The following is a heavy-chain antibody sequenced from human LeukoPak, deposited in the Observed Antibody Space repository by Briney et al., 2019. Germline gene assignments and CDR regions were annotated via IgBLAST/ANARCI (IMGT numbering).Heavy chain of an antibody. D-gene: IGHD3-10*01. CDR2: ISGSGGST. CDR3: AKDPWDGARYSGDWFDP. Sequence: GGSLRLSCAASGFTFSSYAMSWVRQAPGKGLEWVSAISGSGGSTYYADSVKGRFTISRDNSKNTLYLQMNSLRAEDTAVYYCAKDPWDGARYSGDWFDPWGQGTLVTVSS. J-gene: IGHJ5*02. CDR1: GFTFSSYA. V-gene: IGHV3-23*01.